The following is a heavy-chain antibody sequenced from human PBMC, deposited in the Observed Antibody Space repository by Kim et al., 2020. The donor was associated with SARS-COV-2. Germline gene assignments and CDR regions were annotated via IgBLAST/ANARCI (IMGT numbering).Heavy chain of an antibody. D-gene: IGHD6-13*01. CDR1: GYTFTSYA. J-gene: IGHJ6*02. CDR3: ARLGSSSWYFLSLYYYGMDV. Sequence: ASVKVSCKASGYTFTSYAMNWVRQAPGQGLEWMGWINTNTGNPTYAQGFTGRFVFSLDTSVSTAYLQISSLKAEDTAVYYCARLGSSSWYFLSLYYYGMDVWGQGTTVTVSS. V-gene: IGHV7-4-1*02. CDR2: INTNTGNP.